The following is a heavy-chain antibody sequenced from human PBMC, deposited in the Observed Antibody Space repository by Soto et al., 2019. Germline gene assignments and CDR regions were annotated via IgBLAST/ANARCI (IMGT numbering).Heavy chain of an antibody. CDR2: ISPYHGDT. Sequence: QVQLVQSGAEVKKPGASVKVSCKASGYTFTNYGLSWVRQAPGQGLEWMGWISPYHGDTTYAQKLQGRVTMTTDTSTSTAYMELRSLRSDDTAVYYCARGKDFGVVIPSKTNWFDPWGQGTLVTVSS. D-gene: IGHD3-3*01. CDR1: GYTFTNYG. CDR3: ARGKDFGVVIPSKTNWFDP. V-gene: IGHV1-18*01. J-gene: IGHJ5*02.